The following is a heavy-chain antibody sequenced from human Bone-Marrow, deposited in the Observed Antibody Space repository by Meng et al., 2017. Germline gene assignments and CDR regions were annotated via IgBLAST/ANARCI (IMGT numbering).Heavy chain of an antibody. V-gene: IGHV3-48*03. D-gene: IGHD6-19*01. CDR1: GFTFSSYA. CDR3: ARKGVSGGWYVPGGY. CDR2: ISSSGSTI. J-gene: IGHJ4*02. Sequence: GESLKISCAASGFTFSSYAMNWVRQAPGKGLEWVSYISSSGSTIYYADSVKGRFTISRDNTKNSLYLQMNSLRAEDTAVYYCARKGVSGGWYVPGGYWGQGTMVTVSS.